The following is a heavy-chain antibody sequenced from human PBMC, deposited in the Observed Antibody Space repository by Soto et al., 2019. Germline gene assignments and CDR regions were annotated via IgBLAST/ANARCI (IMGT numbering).Heavy chain of an antibody. J-gene: IGHJ4*02. Sequence: PGGSLRLSCAASGFTFSSYGMHWVRQAPGKGLEWVAVISYDGSNKYYADSVKGRFTISRDNSKNTLYLQMNSLRAEDTAVYYCAKLPTARTPYSYGAPFDYWGQGTLVTVSS. V-gene: IGHV3-30*18. CDR1: GFTFSSYG. CDR2: ISYDGSNK. D-gene: IGHD5-18*01. CDR3: AKLPTARTPYSYGAPFDY.